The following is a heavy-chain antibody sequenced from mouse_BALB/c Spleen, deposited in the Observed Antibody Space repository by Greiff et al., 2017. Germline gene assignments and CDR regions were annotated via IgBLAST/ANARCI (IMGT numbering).Heavy chain of an antibody. CDR1: GYSITSDYA. D-gene: IGHD3-1*01. J-gene: IGHJ4*01. CDR2: ISYSGST. Sequence: DVQLQESGPGLVKPSQSLSLTCTVTGYSITSDYAWNWIRQFPGNKLEWMGYISYSGSTSYNPSLKSRISITRDTSKNQFFLQLNSVTTEDTATYYCARDRGYYAMDYWGQGTSVTVSS. CDR3: ARDRGYYAMDY. V-gene: IGHV3-2*02.